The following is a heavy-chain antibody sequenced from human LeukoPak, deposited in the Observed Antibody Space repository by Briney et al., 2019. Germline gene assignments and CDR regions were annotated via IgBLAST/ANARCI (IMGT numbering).Heavy chain of an antibody. D-gene: IGHD2-15*01. CDR2: IIPIFGTA. V-gene: IGHV1-69*05. CDR3: ATSVPSSYCSGGSCYSGIDP. Sequence: GASVKVSCKASGGTFSSYAISWVRQAPGQGLEWMGGIIPIFGTANYAQKFQGRVTITTDESTSTAYMELSSLRSEDTAVYYCATSVPSSYCSGGSCYSGIDPWGQGTLVTVSS. J-gene: IGHJ5*02. CDR1: GGTFSSYA.